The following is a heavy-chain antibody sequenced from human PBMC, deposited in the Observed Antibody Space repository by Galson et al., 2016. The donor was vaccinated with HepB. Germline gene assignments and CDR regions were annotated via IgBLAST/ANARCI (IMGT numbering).Heavy chain of an antibody. Sequence: SLRLSCAASGLTFSTYWMDWVRQAPGKGLVWVSRIKSDGTFITYADSVKGRFTISRDNAKNTVYLQMSSLRDEDTATYYCTVDPGYWGQGTLVTVSS. J-gene: IGHJ4*02. CDR3: TVDPGY. CDR2: IKSDGTFI. CDR1: GLTFSTYW. V-gene: IGHV3-74*03.